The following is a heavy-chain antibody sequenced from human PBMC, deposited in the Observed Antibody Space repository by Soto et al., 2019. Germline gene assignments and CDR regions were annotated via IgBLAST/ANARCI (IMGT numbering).Heavy chain of an antibody. CDR1: GGSVSSGGHY. D-gene: IGHD3-22*01. V-gene: IGHV4-31*03. CDR3: ATYYYESSGYPKWFDS. J-gene: IGHJ5*01. CDR2: FYDYGKT. Sequence: SETLSLTCTVSGGSVSSGGHYWSWIRQYTGKGLQWIGYFYDYGKTYYNPSLTSRVTISRDRSTNQFSLRLSSVTAADTALYYCATYYYESSGYPKWFDSWGQGIQVTVPS.